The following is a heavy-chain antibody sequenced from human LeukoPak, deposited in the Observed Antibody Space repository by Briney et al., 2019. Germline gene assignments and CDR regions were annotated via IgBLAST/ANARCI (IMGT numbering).Heavy chain of an antibody. CDR1: GFIFSNHG. Sequence: GGSLRLSCAASGFIFSNHGMHWVRQAPGKGLEWVSFIHYDGREQYYADSVKGRFTISRDNAKSTLYLQMNSLRAEDTAVYYCARVRGGSGRSYAADAFDIWGQGTMVTVSS. V-gene: IGHV3-30*02. CDR3: ARVRGGSGRSYAADAFDI. D-gene: IGHD1-26*01. CDR2: IHYDGREQ. J-gene: IGHJ3*02.